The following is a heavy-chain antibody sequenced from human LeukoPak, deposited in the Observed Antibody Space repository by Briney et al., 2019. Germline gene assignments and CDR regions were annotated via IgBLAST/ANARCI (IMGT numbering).Heavy chain of an antibody. CDR3: ARYEYRGGWGY. Sequence: ASVKVSCKASGYTFTSYNINWVRQATGQGLEWMGWMNPNSGKTGYAQKFQGRLTMTRNTSISTAYMELSSLRSEDTAVYYCARYEYRGGWGYWGQGTLVTVSS. D-gene: IGHD2-21*01. CDR2: MNPNSGKT. J-gene: IGHJ4*02. CDR1: GYTFTSYN. V-gene: IGHV1-8*01.